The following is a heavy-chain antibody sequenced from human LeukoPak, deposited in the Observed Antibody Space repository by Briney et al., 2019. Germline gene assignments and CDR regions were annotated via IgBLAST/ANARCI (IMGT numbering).Heavy chain of an antibody. CDR1: GYTFTSYG. Sequence: ASVKVSCKASGYTFTSYGLSWVRQAPGQGLEWMGWISAYNGNTNYAQKLQGRVTMTTDTSTSTAYMELRSLRSDDTAVYYCARSTIGYCSGGSCYSLDYFDYWGQGTLVTVSS. V-gene: IGHV1-18*01. D-gene: IGHD2-15*01. CDR2: ISAYNGNT. CDR3: ARSTIGYCSGGSCYSLDYFDY. J-gene: IGHJ4*02.